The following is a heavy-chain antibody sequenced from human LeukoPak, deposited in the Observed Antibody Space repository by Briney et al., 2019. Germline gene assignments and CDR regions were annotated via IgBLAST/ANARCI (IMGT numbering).Heavy chain of an antibody. D-gene: IGHD3-3*01. CDR1: GGSFSDYS. J-gene: IGHJ6*03. V-gene: IGHV4-34*01. Sequence: PSETLSLTCTVYGGSFSDYSWSWIRQPPGKGLEWIGEVSHGGTTNYNPSPESRVTISIDTSNSQFSLNLKSVTAADSGVYYCAREGIAVFGVITGNYYYMDVWAKGPRSPSP. CDR3: AREGIAVFGVITGNYYYMDV. CDR2: VSHGGTT.